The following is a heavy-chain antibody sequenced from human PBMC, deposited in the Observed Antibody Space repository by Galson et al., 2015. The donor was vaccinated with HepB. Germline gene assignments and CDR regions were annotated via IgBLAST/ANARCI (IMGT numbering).Heavy chain of an antibody. D-gene: IGHD1-14*01. CDR3: ALNLPFFDY. CDR1: GFTFNANW. J-gene: IGHJ4*02. CDR2: INGDRSST. V-gene: IGHV3-74*01. Sequence: SLRLSCAASGFTFNANWMHWVRQAPGTGLVWVSRINGDRSSTTYADSVKGRFTISRDNAKNTLYLQMNSLRGEDTAVYYCALNLPFFDYWGQGALVTVSS.